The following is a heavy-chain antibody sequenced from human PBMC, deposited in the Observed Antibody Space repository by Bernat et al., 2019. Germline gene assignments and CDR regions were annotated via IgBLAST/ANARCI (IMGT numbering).Heavy chain of an antibody. CDR1: GGSISSYY. D-gene: IGHD3-22*01. CDR3: AATYYYDSSGSPPYFDY. CDR2: IYYSGST. J-gene: IGHJ4*02. V-gene: IGHV4-59*01. Sequence: QVQLQESGPGLVKPSETLSLTCTVSGGSISSYYWSWIRQPPGKGLEWIGYIYYSGSTNYNPSLKSRVTISVDTSKNQFSLKLSSVTAADTAVYYCAATYYYDSSGSPPYFDYWGQGTLVTVSS.